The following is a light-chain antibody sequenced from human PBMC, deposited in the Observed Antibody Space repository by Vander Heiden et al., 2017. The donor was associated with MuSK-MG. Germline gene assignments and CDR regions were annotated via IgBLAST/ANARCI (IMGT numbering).Light chain of an antibody. CDR2: AAS. Sequence: DIPLTQSPSFLSASVGDRVTITCRASQGISSYLAWYQQKPGKAPKLLIYAASTLQSGVPSRFSGSGSVTEFTLTISSLQPEDFATYYCQQLNSSPWTFGQGTKVEIK. V-gene: IGKV1-9*01. J-gene: IGKJ1*01. CDR3: QQLNSSPWT. CDR1: QGISSY.